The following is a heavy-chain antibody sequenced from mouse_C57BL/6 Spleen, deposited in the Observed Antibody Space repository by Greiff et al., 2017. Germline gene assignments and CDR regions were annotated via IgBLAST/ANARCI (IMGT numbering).Heavy chain of an antibody. CDR1: GYTFTSYW. V-gene: IGHV1-55*01. J-gene: IGHJ1*03. CDR3: ARGYGRELDWYFDV. CDR2: IYPGSGST. D-gene: IGHD1-1*01. Sequence: QVQLQQPGAELVKPGASVKMSCKASGYTFTSYWITWVKQRPGQGLEWIGDIYPGSGSTNYNEKFKSKATLTVDTSSSTAYMQLSSLTSEDSAVYYCARGYGRELDWYFDVWGTGTTVTVSS.